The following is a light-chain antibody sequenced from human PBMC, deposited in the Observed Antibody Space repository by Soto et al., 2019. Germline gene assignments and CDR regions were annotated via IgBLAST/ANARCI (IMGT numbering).Light chain of an antibody. CDR1: SSDVGTYNL. J-gene: IGLJ1*01. CDR3: SSYTGSATLV. CDR2: ATS. V-gene: IGLV2-14*02. Sequence: QSALTQPAAVSGSPGQSITISCTGTSSDVGTYNLVSWYQQYPGKAPKLMIYATSKRPSGVSNRFSGSKSGDTASLTISGLQAEDEADYFCSSYTGSATLVFGTGTKLTVL.